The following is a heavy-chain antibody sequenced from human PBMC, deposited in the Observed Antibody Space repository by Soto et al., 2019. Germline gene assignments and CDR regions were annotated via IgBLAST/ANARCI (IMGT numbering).Heavy chain of an antibody. D-gene: IGHD5-18*01. CDR1: GFTFTSYG. J-gene: IGHJ4*02. V-gene: IGHV3-30*03. CDR2: ISYDGGLQ. Sequence: QAHLVESGGGVVQPGRSLRLSCAASGFTFTSYGMPWVRPAPGTRLAWVAVISYDGGLQHYADSVKGRFTISRDNSKNMVLLQMNSLRAEDTAVYYWVSDRGYGHASVPYSWGQGTLVSVSS. CDR3: VSDRGYGHASVPYS.